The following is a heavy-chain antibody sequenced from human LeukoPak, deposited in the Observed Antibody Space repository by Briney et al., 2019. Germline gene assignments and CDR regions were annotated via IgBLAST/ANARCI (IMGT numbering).Heavy chain of an antibody. CDR2: IYYSGST. CDR3: AREYIGYSYDRYSDY. D-gene: IGHD5-18*01. J-gene: IGHJ4*02. Sequence: SETLSLTCTVSGGSISSYYWSWIRQPPGKGLEWIGYIYYSGSTNYNPSLKSRVTISVDTSKNQFSLKLSSVTAADTAVYYCAREYIGYSYDRYSDYWGQGTLVTVSS. CDR1: GGSISSYY. V-gene: IGHV4-59*01.